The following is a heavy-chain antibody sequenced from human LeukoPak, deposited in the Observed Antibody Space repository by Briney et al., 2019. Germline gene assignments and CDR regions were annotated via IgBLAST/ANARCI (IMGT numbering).Heavy chain of an antibody. CDR1: GFALDDFG. J-gene: IGHJ5*02. CDR2: INRNGVTT. V-gene: IGHV3-20*04. CDR3: ARGGWYGGNWFAP. Sequence: GGSLRLSRAASGFALDDFGMSWVRQGPGMGLEWVSSINRNGVTTWYADSVRGRFTISRDNAKNSLYLQMNSLRAEDTAFYYCARGGWYGGNWFAPWGQRTLVTVSS. D-gene: IGHD6-19*01.